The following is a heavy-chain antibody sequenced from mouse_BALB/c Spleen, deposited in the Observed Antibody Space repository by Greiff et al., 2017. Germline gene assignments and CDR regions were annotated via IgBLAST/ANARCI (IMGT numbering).Heavy chain of an antibody. CDR2: IRLKSNNYAT. J-gene: IGHJ4*01. D-gene: IGHD2-1*01. Sequence: EVKVEESGGGLVQPGGSMKLSCVASGFTFSNYWMNWVRQSPEKGLEWVAEIRLKSNNYATHYAESVKGRFTISRDDSKSSVYLQMNNLRAEDTGIYYCTRLDYGNYDYAMDYWGQGTSVTVSS. CDR1: GFTFSNYW. V-gene: IGHV6-6*02. CDR3: TRLDYGNYDYAMDY.